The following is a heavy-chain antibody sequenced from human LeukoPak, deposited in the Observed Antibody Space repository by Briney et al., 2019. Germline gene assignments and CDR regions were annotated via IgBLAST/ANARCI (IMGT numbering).Heavy chain of an antibody. Sequence: GGSLRLSCAASGFTFDDYTMHWVRQAPGKGLEWVSLITWDGGSTGYADSVKGRFTISRDNAKNSLYLQMNSLRAEDTALYYCARKGSGSGWFDPWGQGTLVTVSS. CDR3: ARKGSGSGWFDP. J-gene: IGHJ5*02. V-gene: IGHV3-20*04. CDR1: GFTFDDYT. D-gene: IGHD3-22*01. CDR2: ITWDGGST.